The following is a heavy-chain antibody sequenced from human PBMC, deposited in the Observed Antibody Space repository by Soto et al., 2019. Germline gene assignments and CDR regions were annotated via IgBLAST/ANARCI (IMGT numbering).Heavy chain of an antibody. D-gene: IGHD2-2*01. J-gene: IGHJ4*02. CDR1: VGTFSSYA. CDR2: IIPIFGTA. V-gene: IGHV1-69*01. CDR3: ARGDIVVVPAAMGPAAGTRYYFDY. Sequence: QVQLVQSGAEVKKPGSSVKVSCKASVGTFSSYAISWVRQAPGQGLEWMGGIIPIFGTANYAQKFQGRVTITADESTITAYMELSILISEDTAVYYCARGDIVVVPAAMGPAAGTRYYFDYWGQGTLVTVSS.